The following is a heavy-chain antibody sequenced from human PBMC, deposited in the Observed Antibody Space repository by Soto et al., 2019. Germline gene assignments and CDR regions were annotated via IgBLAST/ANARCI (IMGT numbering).Heavy chain of an antibody. CDR2: ISGSGGST. V-gene: IGHV3-23*01. Sequence: GGSLRLSCAASGFTFSSYAMSWGRQAPGKGLEWVSAISGSGGSTYYADSVKGRFTISRDNSKNALYLQMNSLRAEDTAVYYCAEEALRSSGSYNYWGQGTLVTVSS. J-gene: IGHJ4*02. CDR1: GFTFSSYA. CDR3: AEEALRSSGSYNY. D-gene: IGHD3-10*01.